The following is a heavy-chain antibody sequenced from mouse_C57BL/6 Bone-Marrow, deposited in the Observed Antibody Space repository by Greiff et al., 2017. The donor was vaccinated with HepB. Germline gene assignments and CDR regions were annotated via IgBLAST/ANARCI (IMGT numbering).Heavy chain of an antibody. CDR1: GFNIKDDY. CDR3: TDGSRGY. J-gene: IGHJ2*01. CDR2: IDPENGDT. D-gene: IGHD2-3*01. V-gene: IGHV14-4*01. Sequence: EVQLKESGAELVRPGASVKLSCTASGFNIKDDYMHWVKQRPEQGLEWIGWIDPENGDTEYASKFQGKATITADTSSNTAYLQLSSLTSEDTAVYYCTDGSRGYWGQGTTLTVSS.